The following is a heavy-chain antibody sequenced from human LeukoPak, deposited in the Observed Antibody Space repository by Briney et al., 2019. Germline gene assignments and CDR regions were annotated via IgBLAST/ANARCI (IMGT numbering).Heavy chain of an antibody. J-gene: IGHJ4*02. CDR3: ARGSMVRGTYYFDY. Sequence: SETLSLTCTVSGGSISSYYWSWIRQPAGKGLEWIGRIYTSGSTNYNPSLKSRVTMSVDTSKNQFSLKLSSVTAADTAVYYCARGSMVRGTYYFDYWGQGTLVTVSS. CDR2: IYTSGST. CDR1: GGSISSYY. D-gene: IGHD3-10*01. V-gene: IGHV4-4*07.